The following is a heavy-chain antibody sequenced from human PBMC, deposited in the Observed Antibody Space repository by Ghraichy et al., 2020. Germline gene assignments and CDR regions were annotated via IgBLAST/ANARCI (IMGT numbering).Heavy chain of an antibody. Sequence: SETLSLTCTVSGGTISNYYWSWIRQPARKGLEWIGRIYTSGSTTYNPSLKSRVTMSLDTSKNQFSLNLSSVTAADTAVYYCARVDPIAAAGSHYYFAVKVWGPGTTVTVSS. CDR2: IYTSGST. V-gene: IGHV4-4*07. D-gene: IGHD6-13*01. CDR3: ARVDPIAAAGSHYYFAVKV. CDR1: GGTISNYY. J-gene: IGHJ6*02.